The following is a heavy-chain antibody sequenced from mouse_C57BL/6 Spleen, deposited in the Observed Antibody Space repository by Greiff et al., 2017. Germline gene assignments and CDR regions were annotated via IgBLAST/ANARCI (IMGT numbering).Heavy chain of an antibody. CDR2: IIYDGSN. CDR3: DLYCIGYYAMDY. V-gene: IGHV3-6*01. Sequence: EVQLVESGPGLVKPSQSLSLTCSVTGYSITSGYYWYLIRQPPGNKLEWMGYIIYDGSNNYNPSLTNRIPITRDTSKNQFFLKLHSVTTEDTATCSCDLYCIGYYAMDYWGQGTSVTVSS. CDR1: GYSITSGYY. J-gene: IGHJ4*01. D-gene: IGHD2-1*01.